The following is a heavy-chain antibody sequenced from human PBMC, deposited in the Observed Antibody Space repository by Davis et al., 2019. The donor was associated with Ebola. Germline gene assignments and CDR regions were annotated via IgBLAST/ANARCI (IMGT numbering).Heavy chain of an antibody. Sequence: GESLKISCAASGFTVDSNYLYWVRQAPGKGLEWVANIKEDGSQKYYLDSVKGRFTISRDNAKNTLYLQMNSLRAEDTAVYYCARDAYGCSSTSCYYYYGMDVWGQGTTVTVSS. CDR3: ARDAYGCSSTSCYYYYGMDV. D-gene: IGHD2-2*01. J-gene: IGHJ6*02. CDR1: GFTVDSNY. CDR2: IKEDGSQK. V-gene: IGHV3-7*01.